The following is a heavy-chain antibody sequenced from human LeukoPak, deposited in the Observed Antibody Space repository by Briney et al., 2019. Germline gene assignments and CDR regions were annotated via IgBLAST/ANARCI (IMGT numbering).Heavy chain of an antibody. CDR3: AREVNAGY. CDR2: INGDGSTT. D-gene: IGHD1-1*01. CDR1: GFTFSNYW. Sequence: GGSLRLSCAASGFTFSNYWMHWVRQAPGKGLVWVSRINGDGSTTNYADSVKGRFTISRDNAKNSLYLQMNSLRVDDTAVYHCAREVNAGYWGQGTLVTVSS. V-gene: IGHV3-74*01. J-gene: IGHJ4*02.